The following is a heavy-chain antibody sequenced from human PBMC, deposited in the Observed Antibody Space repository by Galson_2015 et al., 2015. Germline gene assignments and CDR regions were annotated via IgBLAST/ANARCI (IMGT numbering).Heavy chain of an antibody. J-gene: IGHJ4*02. V-gene: IGHV3-53*01. CDR1: GFTVSSNY. CDR2: IYSGGST. D-gene: IGHD3-3*01. CDR3: ARGPGGSGYTLYFDY. Sequence: SLRLSCAASGFTVSSNYMSWVRQAPGKGLEWVSVIYSGGSTYYADSVKGRFTISRDNSKNMLYLQMNSLRAEDTAVYYCARGPGGSGYTLYFDYWGQGTLVTVSS.